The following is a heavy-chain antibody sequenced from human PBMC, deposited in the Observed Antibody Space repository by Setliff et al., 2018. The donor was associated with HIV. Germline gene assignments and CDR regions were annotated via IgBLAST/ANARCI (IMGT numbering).Heavy chain of an antibody. D-gene: IGHD3-10*01. CDR2: INPSGNIT. CDR1: GYTFTNYY. J-gene: IGHJ4*02. CDR3: AREDKWYYGSGLG. V-gene: IGHV1-46*01. Sequence: ASVKVSCKASGYTFTNYYIHWVRQAPGQGLEWMGIINPSGNITNYAQKLQGRVTMTKDTSTSTVYMEVRSLRSEDTAVYYCAREDKWYYGSGLGWAQGTLVTVSS.